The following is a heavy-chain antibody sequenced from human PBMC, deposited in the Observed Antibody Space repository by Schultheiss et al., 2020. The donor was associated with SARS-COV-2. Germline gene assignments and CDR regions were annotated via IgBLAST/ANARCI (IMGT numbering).Heavy chain of an antibody. J-gene: IGHJ6*02. D-gene: IGHD3-3*01. CDR1: GYTFTGYY. V-gene: IGHV1-2*02. CDR3: ARANLAYYDFWSGYYYYYYGMDV. CDR2: INPNSGGT. Sequence: ASVKVSCKASGYTFTGYYMHWVRQAPGQGLEWMGWINPNSGGTNYAQKLQGRVTMTTDTSTSTAYMELRSLRSDDTAVYYCARANLAYYDFWSGYYYYYYGMDVWGQGTTVTVSS.